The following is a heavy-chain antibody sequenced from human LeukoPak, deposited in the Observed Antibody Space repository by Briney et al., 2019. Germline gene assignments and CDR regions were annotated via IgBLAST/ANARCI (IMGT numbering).Heavy chain of an antibody. Sequence: GVPLRLSCAASGFTFSSYDMHWVRQATGKGLEWVSSIGTAGDTYYPGSVKGRFTISRENANNSLYLQMNSLRAGDTAVYYCATRNDCSGGSCYDRDFDYWGQGTLVTVSS. CDR3: ATRNDCSGGSCYDRDFDY. CDR1: GFTFSSYD. D-gene: IGHD2-15*01. CDR2: IGTAGDT. V-gene: IGHV3-13*01. J-gene: IGHJ4*02.